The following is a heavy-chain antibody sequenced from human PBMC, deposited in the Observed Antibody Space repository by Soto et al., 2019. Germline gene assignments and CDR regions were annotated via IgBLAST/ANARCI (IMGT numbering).Heavy chain of an antibody. D-gene: IGHD4-4*01. V-gene: IGHV3-48*01. J-gene: IGHJ4*02. Sequence: GGSLRLSCAASGFTFSSYSMNWVRQAPGKGLEWVSYISSSSSTIYYADSVKGRFTISRDNSNSTLYLQMNSLRAEDTAVYYCARAVTQYFDSWGQGSLVTVS. CDR1: GFTFSSYS. CDR2: ISSSSSTI. CDR3: ARAVTQYFDS.